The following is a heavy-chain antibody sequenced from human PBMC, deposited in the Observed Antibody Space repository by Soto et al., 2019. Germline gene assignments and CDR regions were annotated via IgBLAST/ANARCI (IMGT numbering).Heavy chain of an antibody. Sequence: SVKVSFKTSGYTFTGHYIHWVRQAPQQGPEWMGEIGPESGATRYAQKFRGRVTMTMDTSITTVYMELKNLKASDTAMYYCARGRESKDPFDYWGQGTLVTVSS. CDR3: ARGRESKDPFDY. J-gene: IGHJ4*02. CDR1: GYTFTGHY. V-gene: IGHV1-2*02. CDR2: IGPESGAT.